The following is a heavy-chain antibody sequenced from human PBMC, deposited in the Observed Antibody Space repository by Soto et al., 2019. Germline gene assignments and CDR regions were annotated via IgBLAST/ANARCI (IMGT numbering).Heavy chain of an antibody. D-gene: IGHD6-13*01. CDR3: ASIAAPGTSHFDF. CDR2: IYYSGNT. CDR1: GGSLGSSGYY. J-gene: IGHJ4*02. V-gene: IGHV4-39*01. Sequence: ETLSLTCTVSGGSLGSSGYYWGWIRQSPGKGLEWIGNIYYSGNTFYNPSLKSRVTISVDTSKNQIYLHLSAVTAADTAIFYCASIAAPGTSHFDFWGQGTLVTVSS.